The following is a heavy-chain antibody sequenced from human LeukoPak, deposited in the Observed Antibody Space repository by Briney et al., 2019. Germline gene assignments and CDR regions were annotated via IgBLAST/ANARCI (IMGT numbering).Heavy chain of an antibody. CDR3: ARADCIDGECPFGQ. V-gene: IGHV3-23*01. J-gene: IGHJ4*02. CDR2: ISGSGAFT. CDR1: GFTFSSCA. Sequence: GGSLTLSCAASGFTFSSCAMSWVRQAPGKGLEWVSIISGSGAFTNYADSVKGRFTISRDNSKNTLYLQMNSLRDEDTAVYYCARADCIDGECPFGQWGQGTLVTVSS. D-gene: IGHD2-8*01.